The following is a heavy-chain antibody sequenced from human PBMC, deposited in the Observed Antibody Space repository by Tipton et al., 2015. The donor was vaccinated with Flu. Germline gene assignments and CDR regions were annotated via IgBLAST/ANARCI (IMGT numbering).Heavy chain of an antibody. Sequence: SGFSFSNSDMHWVRQAPGKGLEWVALVKDDGSLTYYADSVKGRFTISRDNAKNTLYLLISSLRPEDTAVYYCAKDGWDTSGWYPFDYWGQGTLVTVSA. CDR3: AKDGWDTSGWYPFDY. J-gene: IGHJ4*02. V-gene: IGHV3-30*02. D-gene: IGHD6-19*01. CDR1: GFSFSNSD. CDR2: VKDDGSLT.